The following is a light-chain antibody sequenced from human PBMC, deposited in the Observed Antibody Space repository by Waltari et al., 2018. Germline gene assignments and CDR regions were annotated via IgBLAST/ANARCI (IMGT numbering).Light chain of an antibody. J-gene: IGKJ1*01. CDR2: KAS. CDR1: QSISSW. Sequence: DIQMTQSPSTLSASVGDRVTITCRASQSISSWLAWYQQKPGKAPKLRIYKASCLERRVTSRLSGSGSGTEFTLTINSLQPDDFATYYCQQYNSYSWTFGLGTKVEI. V-gene: IGKV1-5*03. CDR3: QQYNSYSWT.